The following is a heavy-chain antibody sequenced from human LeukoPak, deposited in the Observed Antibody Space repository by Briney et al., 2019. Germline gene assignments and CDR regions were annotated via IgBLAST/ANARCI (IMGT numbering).Heavy chain of an antibody. CDR3: ARLLYDRSGYYYFDC. J-gene: IGHJ4*02. CDR2: MYYSGSP. D-gene: IGHD3-22*01. V-gene: IGHV4-39*01. CDR1: GGSISSRSYY. Sequence: SETLSLTYTVYGGSISSRSYYWGWIRQPPGKGLEWLGSMYYSGSPYHNPSLKSRVTISVDTSKNQFSMKLSSVTAADTAMYYCARLLYDRSGYYYFDCWGQGTLVTVSS.